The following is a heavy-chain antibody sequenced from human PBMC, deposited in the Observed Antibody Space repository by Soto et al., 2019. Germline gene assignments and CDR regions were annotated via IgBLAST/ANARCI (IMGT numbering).Heavy chain of an antibody. CDR1: GFMFGVYW. CDR3: AREFYGYYTYGPGDY. D-gene: IGHD3-3*01. J-gene: IGHJ4*02. CDR2: INDDGSER. V-gene: IGHV3-7*01. Sequence: EAQLVESGGALVQPGGSLRLSCEASGFMFGVYWMSWVRQAPGKGLEWVANINDDGSERNYVDSVKGRFTISRDTPNNLLFLQMNSLRDEDTAVYYCAREFYGYYTYGPGDYWGQGTLVAVSS.